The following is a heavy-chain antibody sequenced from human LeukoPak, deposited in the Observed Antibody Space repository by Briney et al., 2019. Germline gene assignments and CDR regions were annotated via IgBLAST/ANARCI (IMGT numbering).Heavy chain of an antibody. V-gene: IGHV1-18*01. D-gene: IGHD3-10*01. CDR3: ASRGALLWFGELFRRSGPEKDY. J-gene: IGHJ4*02. CDR1: GYTFTSYG. Sequence: ASVKVSCKASGYTFTSYGISWVRQPPGQGLEWMGWISAYNGNTNYAQKLQGRVTMTTDTSTSTAYMELSRLRSDDTAVYYCASRGALLWFGELFRRSGPEKDYWGQGTLVTVSS. CDR2: ISAYNGNT.